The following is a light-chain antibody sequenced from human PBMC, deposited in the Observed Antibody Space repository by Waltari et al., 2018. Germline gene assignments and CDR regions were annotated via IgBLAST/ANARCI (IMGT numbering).Light chain of an antibody. V-gene: IGKV1-39*01. Sequence: DIQMTQSPSSLSASVGDRVTITCRANHSISSYLNWYQQKLGKAPKLLIYAASSLQSGVPSRFSGSGSGTDVTLTISSLQPADFATYYCQQSYSTPWTFGQGTKVEIK. CDR1: HSISSY. J-gene: IGKJ1*01. CDR3: QQSYSTPWT. CDR2: AAS.